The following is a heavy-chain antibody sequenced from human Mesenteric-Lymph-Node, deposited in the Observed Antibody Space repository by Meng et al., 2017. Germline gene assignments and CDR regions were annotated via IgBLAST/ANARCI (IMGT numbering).Heavy chain of an antibody. Sequence: QVVRVQSGAGVKKPGSSVTVSCKASGGTFRSYAISWVRQAPGQGLEWMGGIIPICGTANYAQKFQGRVTITADKSTSTAYMELSSLRSEDTAVYYCAVTTQYYFDYWGQGTLVTVSS. CDR1: GGTFRSYA. V-gene: IGHV1-69*06. CDR2: IIPICGTA. CDR3: AVTTQYYFDY. J-gene: IGHJ4*02. D-gene: IGHD1-26*01.